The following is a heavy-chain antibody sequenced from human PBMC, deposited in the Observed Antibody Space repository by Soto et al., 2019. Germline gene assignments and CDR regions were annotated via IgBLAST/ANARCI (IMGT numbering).Heavy chain of an antibody. CDR1: GFTFSSYS. CDR3: ARDLGKQLVPYYGMDV. CDR2: ISSSSSYI. D-gene: IGHD6-6*01. Sequence: EVQLVESGGGLVKPGGSLRLSCAASGFTFSSYSMNWVRQAPGKGLGWVSSISSSSSYIYYTDSVKGRFTISRDNAKNSLYLQMNSLRAEDTAVYYCARDLGKQLVPYYGMDVWGQGTTVTVSS. J-gene: IGHJ6*02. V-gene: IGHV3-21*01.